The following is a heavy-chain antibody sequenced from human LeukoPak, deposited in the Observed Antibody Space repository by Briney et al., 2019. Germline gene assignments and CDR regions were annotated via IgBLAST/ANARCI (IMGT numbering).Heavy chain of an antibody. CDR3: ARVVPPTDYGSGSYFWDPYYFDY. J-gene: IGHJ4*02. CDR2: ISNSGGTT. V-gene: IGHV3-23*01. Sequence: PGGSLRLSCAASGFTFSSYAVSWVRQAPGKGLEWVSTISNSGGTTYYADSVKGRFTISRDNSKNTLYLQMNSLRAEDTAVYYCARVVPPTDYGSGSYFWDPYYFDYWGQGTLVTVSS. CDR1: GFTFSSYA. D-gene: IGHD3-10*01.